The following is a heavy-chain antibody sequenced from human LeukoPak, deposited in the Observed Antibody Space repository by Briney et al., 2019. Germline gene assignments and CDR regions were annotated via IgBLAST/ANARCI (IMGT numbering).Heavy chain of an antibody. D-gene: IGHD1-1*01. J-gene: IGHJ3*02. CDR3: RVRGPFDI. Sequence: SETLSLTCAVYGGSFSGYYWSWIRQPPGKGLEWIGEINHSGSTNYNPSLKSRVTISVDTSKNQFSLKLSSVTAADTAVHYCRVRGPFDIWGQGTMVTVSS. CDR1: GGSFSGYY. V-gene: IGHV4-34*01. CDR2: INHSGST.